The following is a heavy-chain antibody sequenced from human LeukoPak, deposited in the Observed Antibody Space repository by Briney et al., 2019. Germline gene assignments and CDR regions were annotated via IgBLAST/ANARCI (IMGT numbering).Heavy chain of an antibody. D-gene: IGHD6-19*01. CDR1: GYTFTSYA. CDR2: INPNSGGT. J-gene: IGHJ4*02. Sequence: GASVKVSCKASGYTFTSYAMNWVRQAPGQGLEWMGWINPNSGGTNYAQKFQGRVTMTRDTSISTAYMELSRLRSDDTAVYYCARGYQQWLGWEGYYFDYWGQGTLVTVSS. CDR3: ARGYQQWLGWEGYYFDY. V-gene: IGHV1-2*02.